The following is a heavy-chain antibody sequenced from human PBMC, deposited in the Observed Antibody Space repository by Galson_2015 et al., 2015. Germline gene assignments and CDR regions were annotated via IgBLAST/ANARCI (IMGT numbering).Heavy chain of an antibody. J-gene: IGHJ4*02. CDR2: IDPDGSDK. V-gene: IGHV3-7*03. D-gene: IGHD2-21*01. CDR3: ARDRAYNSFDY. CDR1: GFTFSNSW. Sequence: SLRLSCAASGFTFSNSWMNWVRQAPGKGLEWVASIDPDGSDKGYAGSVTGRFTISRDNALNSLYLYMSSLRAEDTAVYYCARDRAYNSFDYWGQGTLVTVSS.